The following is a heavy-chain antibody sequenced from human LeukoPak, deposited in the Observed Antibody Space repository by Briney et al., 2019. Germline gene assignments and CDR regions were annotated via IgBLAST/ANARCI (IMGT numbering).Heavy chain of an antibody. D-gene: IGHD5-18*01. Sequence: GGSLRLSCAASGFTFSDHYMDWVRQAPGKGLEWVGRTRNKANSYTTEYAASVKGRFTISRDDSKNSLYLQMNSLKTEDTAVYYCARRGEHSYGYFTENDAFDIWGQGTMVTVSS. CDR1: GFTFSDHY. CDR2: TRNKANSYTT. V-gene: IGHV3-72*01. J-gene: IGHJ3*02. CDR3: ARRGEHSYGYFTENDAFDI.